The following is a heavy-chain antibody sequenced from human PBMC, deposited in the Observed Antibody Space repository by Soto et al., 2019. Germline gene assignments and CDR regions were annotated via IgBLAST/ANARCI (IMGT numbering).Heavy chain of an antibody. Sequence: PSETLSLTCAISGAPITWGGYSWNWIRHPPGNGLEWIGYIFHVGSTYYNPSLRSRVTISVDRSRTQFSPKMSSVTAADTAVYYCARGRLVVPAAVMFNCLDPWGQGAMVTVSS. CDR3: ARGRLVVPAAVMFNCLDP. V-gene: IGHV4-30-2*01. CDR1: GAPITWGGYS. CDR2: IFHVGST. J-gene: IGHJ5*02. D-gene: IGHD2-2*01.